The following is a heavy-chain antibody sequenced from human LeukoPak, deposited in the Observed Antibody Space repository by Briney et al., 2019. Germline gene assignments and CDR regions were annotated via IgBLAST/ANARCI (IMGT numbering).Heavy chain of an antibody. CDR1: GYTFTSYA. V-gene: IGHV1-69*13. J-gene: IGHJ4*02. Sequence: SVKVSCKASGYTFTSYAISWVRQAPGQGLEWMGGIIPIFGTANYAQKFQGRVTITADESTSTAYMELSSLRSEDTAVYYCARGRLGIAAAGYYFDYWGQGTLVTVSS. CDR3: ARGRLGIAAAGYYFDY. CDR2: IIPIFGTA. D-gene: IGHD6-13*01.